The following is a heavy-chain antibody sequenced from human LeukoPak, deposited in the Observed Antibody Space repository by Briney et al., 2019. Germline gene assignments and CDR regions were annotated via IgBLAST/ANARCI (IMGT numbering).Heavy chain of an antibody. V-gene: IGHV3-23*01. CDR2: ISGSGGST. D-gene: IGHD3-3*01. CDR3: AKSVYYDFWRGWVDY. J-gene: IGHJ4*02. CDR1: GFTFSSYA. Sequence: PGGSLRLSCAASGFTFSSYAMSWVRQAPGKGPEWVSAISGSGGSTYYADSVKGRFTISRDNSKNTLYLQMNSLRAEVTAVYYCAKSVYYDFWRGWVDYWGQGTLVTVSS.